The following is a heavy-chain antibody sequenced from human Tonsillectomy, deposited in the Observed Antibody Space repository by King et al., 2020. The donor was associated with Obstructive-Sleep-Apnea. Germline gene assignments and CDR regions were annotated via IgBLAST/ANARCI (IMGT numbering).Heavy chain of an antibody. Sequence: VQLVESGAEVKKPGASVKVSCKASGYMFTSYGISWVRQAPGQGLEWMGWISAYNGNTNYAQKFQGRVTMTTDTSTSTAYMELRSLRSDDTAVYYCARNPYSTGWYSGLIDYWGQGTLVTVSS. J-gene: IGHJ4*02. CDR2: ISAYNGNT. V-gene: IGHV1-18*04. CDR3: ARNPYSTGWYSGLIDY. D-gene: IGHD6-19*01. CDR1: GYMFTSYG.